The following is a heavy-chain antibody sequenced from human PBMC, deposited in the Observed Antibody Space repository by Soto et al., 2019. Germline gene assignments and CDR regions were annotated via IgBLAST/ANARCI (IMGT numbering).Heavy chain of an antibody. CDR1: GFAFSSYD. J-gene: IGHJ4*02. Sequence: QVQLVESGGGVVQPGRSLRLSCAASGFAFSSYDMHWVLQAPGTGLEVVAGISYDGSSEYYGESVKGRCTISRDNSKNTLSLQMNSLRAGDTAVYYCATEIRYSYGKNFDYWGQGTLVTVSS. D-gene: IGHD5-18*01. V-gene: IGHV3-30*03. CDR3: ATEIRYSYGKNFDY. CDR2: ISYDGSSE.